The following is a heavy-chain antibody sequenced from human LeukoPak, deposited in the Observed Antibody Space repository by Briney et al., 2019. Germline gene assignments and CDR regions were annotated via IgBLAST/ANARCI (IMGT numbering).Heavy chain of an antibody. D-gene: IGHD1-7*01. Sequence: GGSLRLSCAASGFTLSSYGMHWVRQAPGKGLEWVAVIWYDGSNKYYADSVKGRFTISRDNSKNTLYLQMNSLRAEDTAVYYCAEESARWNYFVAWFDPWGQGTLVTVSS. CDR3: AEESARWNYFVAWFDP. CDR1: GFTLSSYG. CDR2: IWYDGSNK. J-gene: IGHJ5*02. V-gene: IGHV3-33*06.